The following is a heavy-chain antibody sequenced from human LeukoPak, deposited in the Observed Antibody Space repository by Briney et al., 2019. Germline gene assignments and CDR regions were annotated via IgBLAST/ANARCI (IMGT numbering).Heavy chain of an antibody. CDR3: AKGPALLRYFDWFLDY. CDR2: ISGSGGST. J-gene: IGHJ4*02. Sequence: GGFLRLSCAASGFTFSSYAMSWVRQAPGKGLEWVSAISGSGGSTYYADSVKGRFTISRDNSKNTLYLQMNSLRAEDTAVYYCAKGPALLRYFDWFLDYWGQGTLVTVSS. V-gene: IGHV3-23*01. CDR1: GFTFSSYA. D-gene: IGHD3-9*01.